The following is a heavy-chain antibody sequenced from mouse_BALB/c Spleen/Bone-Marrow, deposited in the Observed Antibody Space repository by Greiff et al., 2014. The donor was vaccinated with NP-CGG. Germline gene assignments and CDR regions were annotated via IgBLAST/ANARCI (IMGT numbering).Heavy chain of an antibody. CDR3: ARDMNWPFAY. V-gene: IGHV1-55*01. J-gene: IGHJ3*01. Sequence: QVQLQQPGAELVKPGTSVRLSCKASGYNFTSYWMNWVKLRPGQGLEWIGDIYPGSGGNHNNEKFKSKATLTVDTSSSTAYMQLTSLASEDSALYYCARDMNWPFAYWGQGTLVTVSA. CDR1: GYNFTSYW. D-gene: IGHD4-1*01. CDR2: IYPGSGGN.